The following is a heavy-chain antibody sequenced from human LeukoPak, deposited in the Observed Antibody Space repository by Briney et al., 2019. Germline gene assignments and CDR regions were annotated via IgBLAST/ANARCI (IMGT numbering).Heavy chain of an antibody. D-gene: IGHD3-22*01. CDR2: VYSGGST. CDR1: GFTVSSNY. CDR3: ARETREYYYASSGPNDAFDI. Sequence: PGGSLRLSCAASGFTVSSNYMSWVRQAPGKGLEWVSVVYSGGSTYYADSVQGRFTISRDNSKNTLYLQMNSLRADDTAVYYCARETREYYYASSGPNDAFDIWGQGTMVTVSS. V-gene: IGHV3-66*01. J-gene: IGHJ3*02.